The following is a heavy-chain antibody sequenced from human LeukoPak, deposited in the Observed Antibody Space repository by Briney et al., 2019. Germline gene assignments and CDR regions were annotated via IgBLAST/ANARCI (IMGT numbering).Heavy chain of an antibody. Sequence: SETLSLTCTVSGGSISSYYWSWIRQPPGKGLEWIGYIYYSGSTNYNPSLKSRVTISVDTSKNQFSLKLSSVTAADTAVYYCARDRTAADPWGQGTLVTVSS. CDR3: ARDRTAADP. CDR2: IYYSGST. CDR1: GGSISSYY. V-gene: IGHV4-59*01. D-gene: IGHD6-13*01. J-gene: IGHJ5*02.